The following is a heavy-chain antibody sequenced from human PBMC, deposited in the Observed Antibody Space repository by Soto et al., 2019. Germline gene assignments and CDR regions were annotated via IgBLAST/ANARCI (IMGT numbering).Heavy chain of an antibody. Sequence: SETLSLTCTVSGGSISSGDYYWSWIRQPPGKGLEWIGYIYYSGSTYYNPSLKSRVTISVDTSKNQFSLKLSSVTAADTAVYYCARGTGIAARRRYFDYWGQGTLVTVSS. D-gene: IGHD6-6*01. CDR2: IYYSGST. CDR3: ARGTGIAARRRYFDY. J-gene: IGHJ4*02. V-gene: IGHV4-30-4*01. CDR1: GGSISSGDYY.